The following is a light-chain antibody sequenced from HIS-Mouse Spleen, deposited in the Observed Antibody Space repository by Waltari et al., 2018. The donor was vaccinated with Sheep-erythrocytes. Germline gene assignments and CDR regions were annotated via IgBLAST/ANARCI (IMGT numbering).Light chain of an antibody. CDR1: SRDVGSYNL. CDR3: CSYAGSSTPWV. J-gene: IGLJ3*02. Sequence: QSALTQPASLSGSPGQSIPISCTGTSRDVGSYNLVSSYQQHPGKAPKLMIYEGSKRPSGVSNRFSGSKSGNTASLTISGLQAEDEADYYCCSYAGSSTPWVFGGGTKLTVL. CDR2: EGS. V-gene: IGLV2-23*01.